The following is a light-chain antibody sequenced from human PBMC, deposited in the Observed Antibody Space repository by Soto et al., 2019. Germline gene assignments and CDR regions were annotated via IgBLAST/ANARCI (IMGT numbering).Light chain of an antibody. J-gene: IGLJ3*02. CDR3: SSYTSSSTWL. Sequence: QSVLTQPASVSGSPGQSITIPCTGTSSDVGNYNYVSWYQQHPGKAPKLMIYGVSNRPSEVSNRFSGSKSGNTASLTISGLQAEDEADYYCSSYTSSSTWLFGGGTKVTVL. CDR1: SSDVGNYNY. V-gene: IGLV2-14*01. CDR2: GVS.